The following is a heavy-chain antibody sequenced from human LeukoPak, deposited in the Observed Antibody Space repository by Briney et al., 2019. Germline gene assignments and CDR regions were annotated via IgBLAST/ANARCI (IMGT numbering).Heavy chain of an antibody. J-gene: IGHJ6*03. CDR2: RIPIFGTA. D-gene: IGHD1-26*01. V-gene: IGHV1-69*05. CDR1: GGTFSSYA. Sequence: GASVKVSSKASGGTFSSYAISWVRQAPGQGRVGMGGRIPIFGTANYAQKFQGSVTITKDESTSTAYMGLSSLRSEDTAVYYCARGDAYYSDMSYYYYMDVWGKGTTVTVSS. CDR3: ARGDAYYSDMSYYYYMDV.